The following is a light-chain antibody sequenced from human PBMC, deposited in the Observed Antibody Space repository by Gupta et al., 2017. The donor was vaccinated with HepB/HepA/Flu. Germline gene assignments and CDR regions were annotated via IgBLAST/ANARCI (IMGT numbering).Light chain of an antibody. J-gene: IGLJ2*01. CDR2: RNN. CDR3: TAWDGSLRAVV. V-gene: IGLV1-47*01. CDR1: SSSFGGNY. Sequence: SALTQSPSASATPGHSVTFPCSGSSSSFGGNYVYWYQQLPGTAPKILIYRNNQRPSGVPDRFSGSKSGTSASLAISGLRSEDEADYYCTAWDGSLRAVVFGGGTKLTV.